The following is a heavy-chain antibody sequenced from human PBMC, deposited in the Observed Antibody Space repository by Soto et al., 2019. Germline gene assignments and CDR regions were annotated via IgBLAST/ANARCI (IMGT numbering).Heavy chain of an antibody. V-gene: IGHV1-18*01. D-gene: IGHD2-15*01. CDR2: ISAYNGNT. CDR1: GYTFTSYG. CDR3: ATYGSGGSCYGAYGMDV. Sequence: QVQLVQSGAEVKKPGASVKVSCKASGYTFTSYGISWVRQAPGQGLEWMGWISAYNGNTNYAQKLQGRVTMTTDTSTSTAYMELRILRSDDTAVYYCATYGSGGSCYGAYGMDVWGQGTTVTVSS. J-gene: IGHJ6*02.